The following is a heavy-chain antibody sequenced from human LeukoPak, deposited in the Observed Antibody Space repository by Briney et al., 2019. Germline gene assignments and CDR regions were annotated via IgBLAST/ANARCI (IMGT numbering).Heavy chain of an antibody. CDR3: ARDGYDSSGYYPDY. CDR1: GFTFSSYW. D-gene: IGHD3-22*01. V-gene: IGHV3-7*01. CDR2: IKQDGSEK. J-gene: IGHJ4*02. Sequence: PGGSLRLSCAASGFTFSSYWMSWVRQAPGKGLEWVANIKQDGSEKYYVDSVKGRFTISRHNAKHSLYLQMNSLRAEHTAVYYCARDGYDSSGYYPDYWGQGTLVTVSS.